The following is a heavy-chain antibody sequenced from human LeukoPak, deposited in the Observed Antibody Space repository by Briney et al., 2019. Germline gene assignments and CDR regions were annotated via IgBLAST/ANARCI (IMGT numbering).Heavy chain of an antibody. D-gene: IGHD2-21*01. V-gene: IGHV4-59*08. J-gene: IGHJ4*02. CDR1: GGSISTYY. CDR2: IFHTGTT. CDR3: ARTYCGTNACPFDH. Sequence: PSETLSLTCTVSGGSISTYYWIWIRQPPGKGLEGLGFIFHTGTTNYNPSLKSRVTISVDTSKNHFSLKLSSVTAADTAIYYCARTYCGTNACPFDHWGQGNLVTVSS.